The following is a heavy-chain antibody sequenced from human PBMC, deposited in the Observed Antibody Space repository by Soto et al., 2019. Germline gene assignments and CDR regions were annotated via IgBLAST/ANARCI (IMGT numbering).Heavy chain of an antibody. D-gene: IGHD5-18*01. CDR3: TPGGIYSYGYSPYYYGMDV. Sequence: PGGSLRLSCAASGFTFSNAWMSWVRQAPGKGLEWVGRIKSKTDGGTTDYAAPVKGRFTISRDDSKNTLYLQMNSLKTEDTAGYYCTPGGIYSYGYSPYYYGMDVWGQGTTVTVSS. J-gene: IGHJ6*02. V-gene: IGHV3-15*01. CDR1: GFTFSNAW. CDR2: IKSKTDGGTT.